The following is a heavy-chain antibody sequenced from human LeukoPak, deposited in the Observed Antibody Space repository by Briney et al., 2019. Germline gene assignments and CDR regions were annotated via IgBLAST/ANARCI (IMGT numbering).Heavy chain of an antibody. CDR3: ARVAAFGTAAFDI. V-gene: IGHV4-59*01. Sequence: SETLSLTCTVSGGSISSYYWSWIRQPPGKGLEWIGYIYTSGSTNYNPSLKSRVTISVDTSKNQFSLKLSSVTAADTAVYYCARVAAFGTAAFDIWGQGTTVTVSS. CDR2: IYTSGST. D-gene: IGHD6-13*01. CDR1: GGSISSYY. J-gene: IGHJ3*02.